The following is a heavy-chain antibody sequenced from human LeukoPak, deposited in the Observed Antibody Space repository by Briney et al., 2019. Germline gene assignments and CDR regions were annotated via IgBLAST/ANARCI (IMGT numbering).Heavy chain of an antibody. D-gene: IGHD1-14*01. J-gene: IGHJ4*02. V-gene: IGHV3-30*04. Sequence: SGGSLRLSCAASGFTFSTSAMHWVRQAPGKGLEWVAVISYDGSNKDYADSVKGRFTISRDNSKNTLYLHINSLRAEDTAVYYCVKDNPLDYWGQGTLVIVSS. CDR1: GFTFSTSA. CDR2: ISYDGSNK. CDR3: VKDNPLDY.